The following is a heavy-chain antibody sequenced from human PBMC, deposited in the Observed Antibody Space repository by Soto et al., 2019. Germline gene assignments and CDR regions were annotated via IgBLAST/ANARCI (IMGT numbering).Heavy chain of an antibody. V-gene: IGHV1-2*02. CDR3: ARDCPSVLRFLEWLSQYGMDV. D-gene: IGHD3-3*01. CDR2: INPNSGGT. Sequence: GASVKVSCKASGYTFTGYYMHWVRQAPGQGLEWMGWINPNSGGTNYAQKFQGRVTMTRDTSISTAYMELSRLRSDDTAVYYCARDCPSVLRFLEWLSQYGMDVWGQGTTVTVSS. CDR1: GYTFTGYY. J-gene: IGHJ6*02.